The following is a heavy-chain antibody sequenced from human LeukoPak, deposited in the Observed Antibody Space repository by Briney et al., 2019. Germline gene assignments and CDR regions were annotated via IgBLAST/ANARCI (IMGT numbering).Heavy chain of an antibody. CDR3: AKDRPYITSWYGCSTP. J-gene: IGHJ5*02. D-gene: IGHD6-13*01. CDR1: GFTFSSYS. CDR2: ISSSSSYI. V-gene: IGHV3-21*04. Sequence: GGSLRLSCAASGFTFSSYSMNWVRQAPGKGLEWVSSISSSSSYIYYADSVKGRFTISRDNAKNSLYLQMNSLRVEDTAVYYCAKDRPYITSWYGCSTPWGQGTLVTVSS.